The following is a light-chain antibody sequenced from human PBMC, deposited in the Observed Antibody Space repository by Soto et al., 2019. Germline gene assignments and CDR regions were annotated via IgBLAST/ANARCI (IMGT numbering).Light chain of an antibody. CDR3: CSYAGSYSYWI. CDR2: DVS. CDR1: SRDVGIYNY. V-gene: IGLV2-11*01. Sequence: QSALTQPRSVSGSPGQSVTISCTGTSRDVGIYNYVSWYQQHPGKAPKLMIYDVSKRPSGVPDRFSGSKSDNTAYLTISGIQAEDEADDYCCSYAGSYSYWIFGGATKVTVL. J-gene: IGLJ2*01.